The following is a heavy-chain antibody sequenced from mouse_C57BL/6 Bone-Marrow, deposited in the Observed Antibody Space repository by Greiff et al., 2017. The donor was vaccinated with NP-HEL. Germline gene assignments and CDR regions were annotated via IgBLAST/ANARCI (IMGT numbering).Heavy chain of an antibody. D-gene: IGHD2-4*01. Sequence: EVKLMESGGGLVQPGGSLKLSCAASGIDFSRYCMSWVRRAPGQGLDWIGEINPDSSTINYAPSLKDKFIISRDNAKNTLYLQMSKVRSEDTALYYCARRYDYDPYYYAMDYWGQGTSVTVSS. CDR1: GIDFSRYC. CDR2: INPDSSTI. J-gene: IGHJ4*01. CDR3: ARRYDYDPYYYAMDY. V-gene: IGHV4-1*01.